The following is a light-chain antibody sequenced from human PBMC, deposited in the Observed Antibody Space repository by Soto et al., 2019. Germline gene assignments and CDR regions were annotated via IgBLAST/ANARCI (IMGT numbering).Light chain of an antibody. V-gene: IGKV1-27*01. CDR2: AAS. CDR3: QKYNSAPCT. Sequence: DIQMTQSPSSLSASVGDRVTIACRTSQDINNFLAWYQQKPGKVPWLLIYAASTLQSGVPSRFSGSGSGTDFTLTISGLQPEDVATYYCQKYNSAPCTFGGGTKVHIK. J-gene: IGKJ4*01. CDR1: QDINNF.